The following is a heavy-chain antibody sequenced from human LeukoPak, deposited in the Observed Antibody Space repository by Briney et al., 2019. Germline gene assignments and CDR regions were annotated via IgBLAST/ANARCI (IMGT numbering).Heavy chain of an antibody. V-gene: IGHV3-11*01. CDR2: ISSSGSTI. D-gene: IGHD3-9*01. CDR1: GFTFSDYY. Sequence: PGGSLRLSCAASGFTFSDYYMSWIRQAPGKGLEWVSYISSSGSTIYYADSVKGRFTISRDNAKNSLYLQMNSLRAEDTAVYYCAREYYDILTGYYGGSCGMDVWGQGTTVTVSS. CDR3: AREYYDILTGYYGGSCGMDV. J-gene: IGHJ6*02.